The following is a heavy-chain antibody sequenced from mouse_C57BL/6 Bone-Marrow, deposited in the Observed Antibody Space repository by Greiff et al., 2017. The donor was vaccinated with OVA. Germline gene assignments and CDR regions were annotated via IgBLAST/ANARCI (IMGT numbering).Heavy chain of an antibody. J-gene: IGHJ3*01. D-gene: IGHD2-4*01. CDR1: GYTFTDYY. Sequence: VQLKESGPVLVKPGASVKMSCKASGYTFTDYYMNWVKQSHGKSLEWIGVINPYNGGTSYNQKFKGKATLTVDKSSSTAYMELNSLTSEDSAVYYCASYYDYLFAYWGQGTLVTVSA. V-gene: IGHV1-19*01. CDR3: ASYYDYLFAY. CDR2: INPYNGGT.